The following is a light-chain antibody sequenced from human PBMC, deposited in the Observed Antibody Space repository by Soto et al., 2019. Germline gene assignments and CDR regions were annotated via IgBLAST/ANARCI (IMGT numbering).Light chain of an antibody. J-gene: IGLJ2*01. V-gene: IGLV2-14*01. CDR3: SSYTSRSTQV. CDR1: SSDVGGYNY. CDR2: DVS. Sequence: QSVLTQPASVSGSPGQSITISCTGTSSDVGGYNYVSWYQQHPGKAPKLMIYDVSNRPSGVSNRFSGSKSGNTASLTISGLQAEDEADYYCSSYTSRSTQVFGGGT.